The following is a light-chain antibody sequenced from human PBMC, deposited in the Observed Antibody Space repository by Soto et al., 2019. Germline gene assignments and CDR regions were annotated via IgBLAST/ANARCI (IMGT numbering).Light chain of an antibody. Sequence: DIQMTQSPASLSTSVGDRVTITCRASQSISNYLTWYQQKPGKAPKLLIYAASIWESGVPTRFSGSGSGTDFTLTISSLPPEDFATYYCQQSYSSPAFGPGTKVDIK. CDR3: QQSYSSPA. CDR1: QSISNY. CDR2: AAS. J-gene: IGKJ3*01. V-gene: IGKV1-39*01.